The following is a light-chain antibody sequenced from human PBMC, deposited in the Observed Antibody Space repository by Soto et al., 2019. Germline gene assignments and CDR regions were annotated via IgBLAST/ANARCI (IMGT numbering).Light chain of an antibody. CDR3: LQHNTYPLT. Sequence: DIQMTQSPSTLSASVGDRVTITCRASQTISSWLAWYQQKPGKAPKLLIYKVSTLKSGVPSRFSGSGSGTEFTLTISSLQPEDFATYYCLQHNTYPLTFGGGTKVDNK. V-gene: IGKV1-5*03. CDR1: QTISSW. J-gene: IGKJ4*01. CDR2: KVS.